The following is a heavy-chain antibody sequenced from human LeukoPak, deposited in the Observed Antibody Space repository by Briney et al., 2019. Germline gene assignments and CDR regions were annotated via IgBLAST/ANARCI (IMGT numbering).Heavy chain of an antibody. CDR3: ARELRPGYYYGMDV. CDR1: GGSISSYY. V-gene: IGHV4-59*01. D-gene: IGHD5-12*01. J-gene: IGHJ6*02. CDR2: IYYSGST. Sequence: PSETLSLTCTVSGGSISSYYWSWIRQPPGKGLEWIGYIYYSGSTNYNPSLKSRVTISVDTSKNQFSLKLSSVTAADTAVYYCARELRPGYYYGMDVWGQGTTVTVSS.